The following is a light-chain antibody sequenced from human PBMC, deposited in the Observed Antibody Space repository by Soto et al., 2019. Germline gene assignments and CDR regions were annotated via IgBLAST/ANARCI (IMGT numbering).Light chain of an antibody. Sequence: QLVLTQPPSVSGAPGQRVTISCTGSSSNIGTGYDVHWYQHLPGTAPKLLIYRSSNRPSGVPDRFSGSKSDTSASLAITGLQAEDEADYYCQSYDTRQSAYVFGTGTKLTVL. V-gene: IGLV1-40*01. CDR2: RSS. J-gene: IGLJ1*01. CDR3: QSYDTRQSAYV. CDR1: SSNIGTGYD.